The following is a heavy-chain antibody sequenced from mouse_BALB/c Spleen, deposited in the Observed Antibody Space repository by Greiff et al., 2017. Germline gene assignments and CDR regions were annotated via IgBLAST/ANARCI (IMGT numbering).Heavy chain of an antibody. J-gene: IGHJ4*01. CDR2: ISYSGST. Sequence: EVKLQESGPGLVKPSQSLSLTCTVTGYSITSDYAWNWIRQFPGNKLEWMGYISYSGSTSYNPSLKSRISITRDTSKNQFFLQLNSVTTEDTATYYCARYYGSSLYYYAMDYWGQGTSVTVSS. V-gene: IGHV3-2*02. D-gene: IGHD1-1*01. CDR1: GYSITSDYA. CDR3: ARYYGSSLYYYAMDY.